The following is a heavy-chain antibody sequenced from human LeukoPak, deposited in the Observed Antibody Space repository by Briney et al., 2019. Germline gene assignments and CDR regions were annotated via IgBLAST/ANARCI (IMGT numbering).Heavy chain of an antibody. CDR1: EYTLTELS. J-gene: IGHJ4*02. D-gene: IGHD3-22*01. Sequence: ASVKVSCKVSEYTLTELSMHWVRQAPGKGLEWMGGFDPEDGETIYAQKFQGRVTMTEDTSTDTAYMELSSLRSEDTAVYYCATLDRVRSITMIVGGFDYWGQGTLVTVSS. V-gene: IGHV1-24*01. CDR3: ATLDRVRSITMIVGGFDY. CDR2: FDPEDGET.